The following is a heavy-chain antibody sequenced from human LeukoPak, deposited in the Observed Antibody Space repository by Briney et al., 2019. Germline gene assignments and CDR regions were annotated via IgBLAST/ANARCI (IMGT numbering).Heavy chain of an antibody. V-gene: IGHV3-23*01. CDR2: ISASDATT. CDR3: VTRGTTATKYIEH. D-gene: IGHD1-1*01. J-gene: IGHJ4*02. CDR1: GFTFSRYV. Sequence: PGGSLRLSCAASGFTFSRYVMSWVRQAPGEGLECVSTISASDATTYYADSVRGRFTISRDNSKNTLHLHMNSLRVEDTAVYYCVTRGTTATKYIEHWGQGTLVTVSS.